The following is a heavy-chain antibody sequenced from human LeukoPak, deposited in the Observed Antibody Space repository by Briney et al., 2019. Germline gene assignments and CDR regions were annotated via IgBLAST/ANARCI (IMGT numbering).Heavy chain of an antibody. CDR1: GFTFSSYT. Sequence: GGSLRPSCAASGFTFSSYTMHWVRQAPGKGQEYVSAISSSGGSTYYANSVKGRFTISRDNSKNTLYLQMGSLRAEDMAVYYCARDLFITTNREYYYYMDVWGKGTTVTVSS. J-gene: IGHJ6*03. CDR2: ISSSGGST. V-gene: IGHV3-64*01. D-gene: IGHD3-22*01. CDR3: ARDLFITTNREYYYYMDV.